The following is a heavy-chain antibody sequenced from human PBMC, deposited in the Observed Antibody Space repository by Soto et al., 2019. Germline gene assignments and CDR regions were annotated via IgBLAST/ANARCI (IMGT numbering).Heavy chain of an antibody. V-gene: IGHV3-11*01. CDR1: GFTFSDYY. J-gene: IGHJ5*02. D-gene: IGHD4-17*01. Sequence: QVQLVESGGGLVKPGGSLRLSCAASGFTFSDYYMSWIRQAPGKGLEWVSYISSSGSTIYYADSVKGRFTISRDNAKNSLHPQMNSLRAEDTAVYYCARCRAQDYGDYNNWFHPWGQGTLVTVSS. CDR3: ARCRAQDYGDYNNWFHP. CDR2: ISSSGSTI.